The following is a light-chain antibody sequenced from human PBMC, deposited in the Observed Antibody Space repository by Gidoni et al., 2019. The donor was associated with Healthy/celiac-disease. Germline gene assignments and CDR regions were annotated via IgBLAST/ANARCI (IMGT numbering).Light chain of an antibody. J-gene: IGKJ1*01. V-gene: IGKV3-20*01. Sequence: DIVLTQSPGTLSLSPRARATLSCRASQSVSSSYLAWYQQKPGQAPRLLIYGASSRATGIPDRFSGSGSGTDFTLTISRLEPEDFAVYYCQQYGSSPKTFGQGTKVEIK. CDR2: GAS. CDR3: QQYGSSPKT. CDR1: QSVSSSY.